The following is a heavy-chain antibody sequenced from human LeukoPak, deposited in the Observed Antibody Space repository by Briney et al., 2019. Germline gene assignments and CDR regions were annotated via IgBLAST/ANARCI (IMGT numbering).Heavy chain of an antibody. V-gene: IGHV3-30-3*01. D-gene: IGHD6-19*01. CDR2: ISYDGSNK. CDR1: GFTFSSYA. CDR3: ARDDSSGWRTFTGFDY. Sequence: PGGSLRLSCAASGFTFSSYAMHWVRQAPGKGLEWVAVISYDGSNKYYADSVKGRFTISRDNSKNTLYLQMNSLRAEDTAVYYCARDDSSGWRTFTGFDYWGQGTLVTVSS. J-gene: IGHJ4*02.